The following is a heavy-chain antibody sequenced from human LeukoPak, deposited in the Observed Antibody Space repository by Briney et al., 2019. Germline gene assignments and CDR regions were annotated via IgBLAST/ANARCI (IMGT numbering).Heavy chain of an antibody. J-gene: IGHJ4*02. D-gene: IGHD6-19*01. Sequence: SETLSLTCTVSGGSISSYYWSWIRQPPGKGLEWIGYIYYSGSTNYNPSLKSRVTISVDTSKNQFSLKLSSVTAADTAVYYCARGGRQWLVTRYFDYWGQGTLVTVSS. CDR2: IYYSGST. CDR1: GGSISSYY. V-gene: IGHV4-59*12. CDR3: ARGGRQWLVTRYFDY.